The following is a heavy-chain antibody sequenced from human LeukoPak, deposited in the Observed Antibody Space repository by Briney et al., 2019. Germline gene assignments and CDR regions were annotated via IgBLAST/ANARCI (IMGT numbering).Heavy chain of an antibody. J-gene: IGHJ4*02. Sequence: ASVKVSCKASGYTFTSYGISWVRQAPGQGLEWMGWISAYNGNTNYSQKLQGRVTMTTDTSTSTAYMELSSLRSEDTAVYYCARDSSDDYGDYSDYWGQGTLVTVSS. CDR3: ARDSSDDYGDYSDY. D-gene: IGHD4-17*01. V-gene: IGHV1-18*01. CDR1: GYTFTSYG. CDR2: ISAYNGNT.